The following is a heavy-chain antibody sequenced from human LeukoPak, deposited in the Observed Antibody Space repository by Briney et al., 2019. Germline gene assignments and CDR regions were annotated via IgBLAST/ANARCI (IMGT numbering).Heavy chain of an antibody. CDR1: GFTFSSYW. CDR3: ARRSAAKDAFDI. D-gene: IGHD6-25*01. J-gene: IGHJ3*02. Sequence: GGSLRLSCAASGFTFSSYWMHWVRQAPGKGLVWVSRINSDGSSTSYADSVKGRFTISRDSAKNTLYLQMNSLRAEDTAVYYCARRSAAKDAFDIWGQGTMVTVSS. CDR2: INSDGSST. V-gene: IGHV3-74*01.